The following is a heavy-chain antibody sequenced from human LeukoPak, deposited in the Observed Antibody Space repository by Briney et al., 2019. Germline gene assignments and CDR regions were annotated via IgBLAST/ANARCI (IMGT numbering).Heavy chain of an antibody. CDR2: ISAYNGNT. CDR1: GYTFTSYG. CDR3: AVGYYDSSGYPLFDY. Sequence: VASVKVSCKASGYTFTSYGISWVRQAPGQGLEWMGWISAYNGNTNYAQKLQGRVTMTTDTSTSTAYMELRSLRSDDTAVYYCAVGYYDSSGYPLFDYWGQGTLVTVSS. J-gene: IGHJ4*02. D-gene: IGHD3-22*01. V-gene: IGHV1-18*01.